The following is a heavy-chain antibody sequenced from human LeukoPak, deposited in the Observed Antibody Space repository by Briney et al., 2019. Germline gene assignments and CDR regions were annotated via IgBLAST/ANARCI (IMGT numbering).Heavy chain of an antibody. V-gene: IGHV3-21*01. J-gene: IGHJ4*02. CDR2: ISSSSSYI. Sequence: GGSLRLSCAASGFTFSSYSMNWVRQAPGKGLEWVSSISSSSSYIYYADSVKGRFTISRDNAKNSLYLQMNSLRAEDTAVYYCARGAAGYSGYDLVTYYFDYGGQGTLVTVSA. CDR1: GFTFSSYS. CDR3: ARGAAGYSGYDLVTYYFDY. D-gene: IGHD5-12*01.